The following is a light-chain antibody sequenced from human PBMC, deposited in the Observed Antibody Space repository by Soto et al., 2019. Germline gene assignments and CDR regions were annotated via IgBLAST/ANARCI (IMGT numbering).Light chain of an antibody. CDR1: SSNIGSNT. J-gene: IGLJ3*02. V-gene: IGLV1-44*01. CDR3: AAWDDSLNGPV. Sequence: QSVLTQPPSASGTPGQRVTISCSGSSSNIGSNTVDWYHQLPGTAPKLLIYSNHQRPSGVPDRFSGSKSGTSASLAISGLQSEDEADYYCAAWDDSLNGPVFGGGTQLTVL. CDR2: SNH.